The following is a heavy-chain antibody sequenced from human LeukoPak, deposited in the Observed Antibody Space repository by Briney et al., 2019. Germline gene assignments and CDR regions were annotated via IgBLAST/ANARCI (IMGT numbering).Heavy chain of an antibody. CDR1: GGSISSSSYY. CDR3: ARGPILRYFDWLSAFDY. V-gene: IGHV4-39*07. CDR2: IYYSGST. J-gene: IGHJ4*02. D-gene: IGHD3-9*01. Sequence: PSETLSLTCTVSGGSISSSSYYWGWIRQPPGKGLEWIGSIYYSGSTYYNPSLKSRVTISVDTSKNQFSLKLSSVTAADTAVYYCARGPILRYFDWLSAFDYWGQGTLVTVSS.